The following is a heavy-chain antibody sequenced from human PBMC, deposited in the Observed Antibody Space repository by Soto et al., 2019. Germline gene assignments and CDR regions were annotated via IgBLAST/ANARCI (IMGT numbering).Heavy chain of an antibody. Sequence: EVQLVESGGGLVQPGGSLRLSCAASGFTFSDYWMHWVRQAPGKGLVWVSRINTDGSTATHADSVKGRFTISRDNAKNTLYLQMNSLTAEDTAVYYCARDRRSSSSLVDCWGQGTLVTVSS. J-gene: IGHJ4*02. V-gene: IGHV3-74*01. CDR1: GFTFSDYW. CDR3: ARDRRSSSSLVDC. D-gene: IGHD6-6*01. CDR2: INTDGSTA.